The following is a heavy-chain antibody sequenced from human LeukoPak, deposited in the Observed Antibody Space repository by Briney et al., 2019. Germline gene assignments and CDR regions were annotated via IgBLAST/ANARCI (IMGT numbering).Heavy chain of an antibody. D-gene: IGHD6-13*01. CDR2: IYDSGST. Sequence: SQTLSLTCTVSGGSISSGGYYWSWIRQHPGKGLEWIGYIYDSGSTNYNPSLQGRVTISVDTSKNQFPLKLSSVTAADTAVYYCARPPSSSSWDFGWYFDLWGRGTLVTVSS. V-gene: IGHV4-31*03. CDR1: GGSISSGGYY. CDR3: ARPPSSSSWDFGWYFDL. J-gene: IGHJ2*01.